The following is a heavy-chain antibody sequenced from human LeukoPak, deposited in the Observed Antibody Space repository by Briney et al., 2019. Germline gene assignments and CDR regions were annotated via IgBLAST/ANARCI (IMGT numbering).Heavy chain of an antibody. V-gene: IGHV3-30*04. D-gene: IGHD5-24*01. Sequence: GRSLRLSCAASGFAFSTYAMHWVRQAPGKGLQWVALISDDGSIKHYADSVKGRFTISRDNSKNTLYLQMNTLRAEDTALYYCSRDSARRDGFNFDYWGQGTLVTVSS. CDR2: ISDDGSIK. J-gene: IGHJ4*02. CDR1: GFAFSTYA. CDR3: SRDSARRDGFNFDY.